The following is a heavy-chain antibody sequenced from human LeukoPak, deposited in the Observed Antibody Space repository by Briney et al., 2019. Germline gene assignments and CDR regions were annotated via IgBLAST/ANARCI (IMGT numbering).Heavy chain of an antibody. CDR1: GFTFTSYS. CDR2: ISYDGSNK. Sequence: GGSLRLSCAASGFTFTSYSMNWVRQAPGKGLEWVAVISYDGSNKYYADSVKGRFTISRDNSKNTLYLQMNSLRAEDTAVYYCARTRDSGSYFWEGAFDIWGQGTMVTVSS. CDR3: ARTRDSGSYFWEGAFDI. D-gene: IGHD1-26*01. J-gene: IGHJ3*02. V-gene: IGHV3-30*14.